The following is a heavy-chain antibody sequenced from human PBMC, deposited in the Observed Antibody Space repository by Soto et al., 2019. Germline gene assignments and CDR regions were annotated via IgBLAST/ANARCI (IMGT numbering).Heavy chain of an antibody. J-gene: IGHJ4*02. D-gene: IGHD1-7*01. V-gene: IGHV3-23*01. CDR1: GFTFSSYA. Sequence: EVQLLESGGGLVQPGGSLRLSCAASGFTFSSYAMSWVRQAPGKGLEWVSAISGSGGSTYYADSVKGRFTISRDNSKNTLYLQMNSLRAEDTAVYYCARGPNWNYVYFDYWGQGTLVTVSS. CDR3: ARGPNWNYVYFDY. CDR2: ISGSGGST.